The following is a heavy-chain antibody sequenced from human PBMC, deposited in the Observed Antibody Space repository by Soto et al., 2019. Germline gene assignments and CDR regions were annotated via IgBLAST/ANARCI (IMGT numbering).Heavy chain of an antibody. D-gene: IGHD3-10*01. Sequence: QVQLQQWGAGLLKPSETLSLTCAVYGGSFSGYYWSWIRQTPGKGLEWIGEINDSGSTNNNPSLKSLVTILVETPKNHCSLKRSSVTAADTAVYYCARGLLLWFGELSRRGGYYYYMDVWGKGTTVTVSS. CDR1: GGSFSGYY. CDR2: INDSGST. CDR3: ARGLLLWFGELSRRGGYYYYMDV. J-gene: IGHJ6*03. V-gene: IGHV4-34*01.